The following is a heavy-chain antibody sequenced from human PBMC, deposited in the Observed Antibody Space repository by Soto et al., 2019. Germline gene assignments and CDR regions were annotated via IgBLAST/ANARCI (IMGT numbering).Heavy chain of an antibody. CDR1: GFRFADYT. CDR3: ASFDRIADRLPYYYGMDV. J-gene: IGHJ6*02. Sequence: GGSLRLSCAASGFRFADYTMHWVRQAPGKGLEWVANIKQDGSEKYYVDSVKGRFTISRDNAKNSLYLQMNSLRAEDTAVYYCASFDRIADRLPYYYGMDVWGQGTTVTVSS. CDR2: IKQDGSEK. V-gene: IGHV3-7*01. D-gene: IGHD6-6*01.